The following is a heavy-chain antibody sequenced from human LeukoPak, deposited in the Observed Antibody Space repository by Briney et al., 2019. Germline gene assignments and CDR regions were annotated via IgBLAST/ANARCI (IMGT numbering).Heavy chain of an antibody. CDR1: GFTFSSYA. D-gene: IGHD3-10*01. J-gene: IGHJ4*02. CDR2: IWYDGSNK. Sequence: GGSLRLSCGASGFTFSSYAMHWVRQAPGKGLEWVAVIWYDGSNKYYADSVKGRFTISRDNSKNTLYLQMNSLRAEDTAVYYCGRANTGRSLARTLDYFHYWGQGTLVTVSS. CDR3: GRANTGRSLARTLDYFHY. V-gene: IGHV3-33*01.